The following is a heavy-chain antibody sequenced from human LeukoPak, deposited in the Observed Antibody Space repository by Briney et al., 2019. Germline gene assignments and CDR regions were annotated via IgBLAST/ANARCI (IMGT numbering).Heavy chain of an antibody. CDR2: INPNSGGT. CDR1: GYTFSGYY. J-gene: IGHJ5*02. Sequence: ASLTLSCAASGYTFSGYYMHWVRQAPGQGLEWMGWINPNSGGTNYAQTFQGRVTMTRDTSISTAYMELSRLRSDDTAVYYCARDGSGVWAGSWGQGTLVTVSS. V-gene: IGHV1-2*02. D-gene: IGHD2-8*02. CDR3: ARDGSGVWAGS.